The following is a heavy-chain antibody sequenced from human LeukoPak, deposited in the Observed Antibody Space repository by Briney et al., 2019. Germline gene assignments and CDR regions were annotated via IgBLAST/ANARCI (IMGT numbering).Heavy chain of an antibody. CDR1: GGSISSSSYY. Sequence: PSETLSLTCTVSGGSISSSSYYWGWIRQPPGKGLEWIGRIYYSGSTYYNPSLKSRVTISVDPSKNQFALKLSSVAAADTAVYYCARRGRGVATQGFDYWGQGTLVTVSS. D-gene: IGHD5-12*01. J-gene: IGHJ4*02. CDR3: ARRGRGVATQGFDY. CDR2: IYYSGST. V-gene: IGHV4-39*01.